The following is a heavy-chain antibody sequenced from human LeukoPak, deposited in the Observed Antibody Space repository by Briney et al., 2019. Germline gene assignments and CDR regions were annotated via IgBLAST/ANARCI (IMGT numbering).Heavy chain of an antibody. CDR1: GGSISSYY. D-gene: IGHD1-1*01. V-gene: IGHV4-59*01. J-gene: IGHJ4*02. CDR3: ARVSWDPNSYYFDY. CDR2: IYYSGST. Sequence: PSETLSLTCTVSGGSISSYYWSWIRQPPGKGLEWIGYIYYSGSTNYNPSLKSRVTISVDTSKNQFSLKRSSVTAADTAVYYCARVSWDPNSYYFDYWGQGTLVAVSS.